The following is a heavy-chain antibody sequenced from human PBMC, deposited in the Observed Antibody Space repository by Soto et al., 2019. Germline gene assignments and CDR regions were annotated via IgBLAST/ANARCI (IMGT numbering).Heavy chain of an antibody. V-gene: IGHV4-31*03. CDR3: ARDGTSSGTYYNDGFDH. CDR1: GVSISSGGYY. J-gene: IGHJ5*02. D-gene: IGHD3-10*01. Sequence: QVQLQESGPGLVKPSQTLSLTCTVSGVSISSGGYYWSWIRQHPGKGLEWIGYIYYSGSPYYNPSLKSRVTISVDTSKNQCSLELSSVTAAGTAVYYCARDGTSSGTYYNDGFDHWGQGTLVTVSS. CDR2: IYYSGSP.